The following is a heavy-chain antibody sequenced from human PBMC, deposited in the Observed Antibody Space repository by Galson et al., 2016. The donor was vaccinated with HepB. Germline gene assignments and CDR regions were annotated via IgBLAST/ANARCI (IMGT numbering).Heavy chain of an antibody. V-gene: IGHV3-64D*06. CDR2: ISADGTNT. J-gene: IGHJ4*02. CDR1: GFALGAFA. D-gene: IGHD5-24*01. CDR3: VKDRGRTIRDFDV. Sequence: SLRLSCAVSGFALGAFAMHWVRPTPGRGLEYVSSISADGTNTYSADSVKGRFTISRDFSKNTMYLQMSSLRTEDTAVYYCVKDRGRTIRDFDVWGQGTLVTVSS.